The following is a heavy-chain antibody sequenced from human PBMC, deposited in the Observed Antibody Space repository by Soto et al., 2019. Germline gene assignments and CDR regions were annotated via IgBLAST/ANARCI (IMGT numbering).Heavy chain of an antibody. D-gene: IGHD3-10*01. V-gene: IGHV3-23*01. CDR2: IRGSGGSA. CDR3: AKDAYGSGTPYYFDF. Sequence: PGGSLRLSCVVSGFTFSNYAMSWVRQAPGRGLEWVSGIRGSGGSAYYADSVKGRFTISRDNSKNTLYLQMNSLRAEDTAVYYCAKDAYGSGTPYYFDFWGQGTLVTVSS. J-gene: IGHJ4*02. CDR1: GFTFSNYA.